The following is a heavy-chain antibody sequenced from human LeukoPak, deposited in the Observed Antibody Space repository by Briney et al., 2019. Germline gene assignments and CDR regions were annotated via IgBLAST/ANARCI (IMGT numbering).Heavy chain of an antibody. Sequence: GGSLRLSCAASGFTFSSYEMNWVRQAPGKGLEWDSYISSSGSTIYYADSVKGRFTISRDNAKNSLYLQMNSLRAEDTAVYYCARESYRGSSFDYWGQGTLVTVSS. D-gene: IGHD4-23*01. CDR1: GFTFSSYE. V-gene: IGHV3-48*03. CDR3: ARESYRGSSFDY. CDR2: ISSSGSTI. J-gene: IGHJ4*02.